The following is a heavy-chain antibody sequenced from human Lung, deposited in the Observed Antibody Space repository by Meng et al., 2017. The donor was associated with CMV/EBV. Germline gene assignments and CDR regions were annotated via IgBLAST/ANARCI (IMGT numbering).Heavy chain of an antibody. J-gene: IGHJ4*02. CDR2: INPSNGGT. Sequence: ASXXVSXKASGYTFTDYYMHWVRQAPGQRLEWMGWINPSNGGTDYAQKFQGRVTMTRDTSISTAYIELSRLRSDDTAVYYCARGSPITGARTPYYYWVQGTXVTVSS. CDR1: GYTFTDYY. V-gene: IGHV1-2*02. CDR3: ARGSPITGARTPYYY. D-gene: IGHD1-20*01.